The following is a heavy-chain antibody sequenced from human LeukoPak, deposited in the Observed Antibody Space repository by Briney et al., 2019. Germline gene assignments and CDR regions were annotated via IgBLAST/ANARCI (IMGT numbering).Heavy chain of an antibody. CDR3: ASVRCYTCYFDY. CDR1: GYTFTGYY. D-gene: IGHD2-2*02. Sequence: ASVKVSCKASGYTFTGYYMHWVRQAPGQGLEWMGWINPNSGGTNYAQKFQGRVTMTRDTSISTAYVELSRLRSDGTAVYYCASVRCYTCYFDYWGQGTLVTVSS. J-gene: IGHJ4*02. CDR2: INPNSGGT. V-gene: IGHV1-2*02.